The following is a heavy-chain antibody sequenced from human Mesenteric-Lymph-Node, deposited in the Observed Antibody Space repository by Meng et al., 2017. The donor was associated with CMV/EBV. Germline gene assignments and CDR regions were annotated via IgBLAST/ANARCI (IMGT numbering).Heavy chain of an antibody. J-gene: IGHJ6*02. CDR2: IYYSGST. CDR3: ARDTLLVSVDRALVATYYYYGMDV. D-gene: IGHD2-15*01. V-gene: IGHV4-59*01. Sequence: GSLRLSCTVSGGSISSYYWSWIRQPPGKGLEWIGYIYYSGSTNYNPSLKSRVTISVDTSKNQFSLKLSSVTAADTAVYYCARDTLLVSVDRALVATYYYYGMDVWGQGTTVTVSS. CDR1: GGSISSYY.